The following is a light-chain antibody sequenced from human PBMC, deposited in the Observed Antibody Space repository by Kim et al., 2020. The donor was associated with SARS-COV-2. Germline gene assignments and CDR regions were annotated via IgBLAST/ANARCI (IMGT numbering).Light chain of an antibody. J-gene: IGKJ1*01. CDR2: RAS. CDR1: QNIDTW. V-gene: IGKV1-5*03. Sequence: DIQMTQSPSTLSASVGDRVTITCRASQNIDTWLAWYQQKPGQAPNLLIYRASSFQNGVPSRFSGSGSGTEFTLTINGLQPDDFATYYCQQYKNYWTFVRGTKVDIK. CDR3: QQYKNYWT.